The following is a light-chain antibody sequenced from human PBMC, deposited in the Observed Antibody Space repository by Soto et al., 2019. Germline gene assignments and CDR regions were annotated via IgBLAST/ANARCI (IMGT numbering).Light chain of an antibody. Sequence: EIVLTQSPATLSLSPGERATLSCRASQSVSSYLAWYQQKPGQAPRLLIYDASNRATGIPARFSGSGSGTAFTLTIRSLAPEDFAVYYWQHRSNRPLTFGGGTKVQLK. CDR1: QSVSSY. CDR3: QHRSNRPLT. V-gene: IGKV3-11*01. CDR2: DAS. J-gene: IGKJ4*01.